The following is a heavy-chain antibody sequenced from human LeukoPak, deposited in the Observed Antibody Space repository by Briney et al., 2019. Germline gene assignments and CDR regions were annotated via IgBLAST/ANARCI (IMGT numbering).Heavy chain of an antibody. J-gene: IGHJ3*02. Sequence: PSETLSLICTVSGGSISSYYWRWIRQPAGKGLEWIGRIYTSGSTNYNPSLKSRVTMSVDTSKNQFSLKLSSVTAADTAVYYCARGIYDFWSGYSDDAFDIWGQGTMVTVSS. D-gene: IGHD3-3*01. V-gene: IGHV4-4*07. CDR3: ARGIYDFWSGYSDDAFDI. CDR2: IYTSGST. CDR1: GGSISSYY.